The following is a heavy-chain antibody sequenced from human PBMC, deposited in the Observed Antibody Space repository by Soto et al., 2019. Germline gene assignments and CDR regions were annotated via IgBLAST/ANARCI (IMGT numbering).Heavy chain of an antibody. CDR2: SDPSASYT. Sequence: GESLKISCKGSGYRFTTYCINCVRQMPGKGLEWMGRSDPSASYTNYSPSFQCHVTISADKSISTAYLQWSSLKASDTAMYFCATREIGCVPTSCYTNFYYGSDVWGKGTKVTVAS. CDR1: GYRFTTYC. V-gene: IGHV5-10-1*01. D-gene: IGHD2-2*02. J-gene: IGHJ6*04. CDR3: ATREIGCVPTSCYTNFYYGSDV.